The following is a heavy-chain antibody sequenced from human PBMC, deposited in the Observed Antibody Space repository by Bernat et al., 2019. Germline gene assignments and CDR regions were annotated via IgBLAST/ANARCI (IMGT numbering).Heavy chain of an antibody. J-gene: IGHJ6*02. CDR3: TWNGDYYYRRDI. CDR1: GFTFSRAW. Sequence: EVQLVESGGGLVKPGGSLRLSCAASGFTFSRAWMSWVRQAPGKGLEWVGRIKSQGGGGTVDYAAPVKGRFTISRDDSKNTLYLQMNSPKAEDTAVYYCTWNGDYYYRRDIWGQGTTVTVPS. V-gene: IGHV3-15*01. CDR2: IKSQGGGGTV. D-gene: IGHD1-1*01.